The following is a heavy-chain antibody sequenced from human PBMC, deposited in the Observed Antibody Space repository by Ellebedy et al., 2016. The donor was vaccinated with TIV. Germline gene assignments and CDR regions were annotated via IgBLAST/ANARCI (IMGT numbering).Heavy chain of an antibody. Sequence: GESLKISCAASGFTVSSNYMSWVRQAPGKGPEWVSFVSGSSTYRDYADSVKGRFTISRDNAKNLLYLQMNSLRVEDTAVYYCAKGCSEGGNCFIIDYWGQGTLVTVSS. J-gene: IGHJ4*02. CDR3: AKGCSEGGNCFIIDY. D-gene: IGHD2-15*01. CDR1: GFTVSSNY. V-gene: IGHV3-21*06. CDR2: VSGSSTYR.